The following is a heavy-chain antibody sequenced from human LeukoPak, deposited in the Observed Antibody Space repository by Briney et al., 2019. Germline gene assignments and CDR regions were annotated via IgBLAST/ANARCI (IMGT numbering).Heavy chain of an antibody. CDR2: ITSDGSTT. CDR1: GFSFSIYW. Sequence: PGGSLRLSCFASGFSFSIYWMHWVRQAPGKGLVWVSRITSDGSTTNYADSVEGRFTISRDNAKNTLFLQMNSPRAEDTAVYYCARGWEQQGVGAFHVWGQGTMVTVSS. J-gene: IGHJ3*01. D-gene: IGHD1/OR15-1a*01. V-gene: IGHV3-74*01. CDR3: ARGWEQQGVGAFHV.